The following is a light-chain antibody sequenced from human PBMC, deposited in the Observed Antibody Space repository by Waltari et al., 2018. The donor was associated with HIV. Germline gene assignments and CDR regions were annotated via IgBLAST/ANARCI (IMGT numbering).Light chain of an antibody. CDR2: KAS. CDR3: QQYNSYPWT. V-gene: IGKV1-5*03. CDR1: QSISSW. J-gene: IGKJ1*01. Sequence: DIQMTQSPSTLSASVGDRVTITCLASQSISSWLAWYQQKPGKAPKLLIYKASSLESGCPSRFSGSGSGTEFTLTISSLQPDDFATYYCQQYNSYPWTFGQGTKVEIK.